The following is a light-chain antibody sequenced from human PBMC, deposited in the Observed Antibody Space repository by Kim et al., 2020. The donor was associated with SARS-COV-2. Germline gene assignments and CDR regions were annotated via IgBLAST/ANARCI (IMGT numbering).Light chain of an antibody. CDR3: QEYNDWPWA. Sequence: EIVLTQSPATLSLSPGERATLSCRASQSVSSYLAWYQQKPGQAPRLLIYGASTRAIGIPARFSGSGSGTEFTLTISSLQSEDFAVYYCQEYNDWPWAFGQGTKVDIK. CDR2: GAS. V-gene: IGKV3-15*01. J-gene: IGKJ1*01. CDR1: QSVSSY.